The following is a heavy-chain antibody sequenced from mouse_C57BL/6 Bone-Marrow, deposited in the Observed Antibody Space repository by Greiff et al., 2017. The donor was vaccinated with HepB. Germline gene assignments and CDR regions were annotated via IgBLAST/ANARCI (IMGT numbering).Heavy chain of an antibody. CDR3: AYSSGSGDFDI. CDR1: GYTFTSYW. Sequence: QVQLQQPGAELVMPGASVKLSCKASGYTFTSYWMHWVKQRPGQGLEWIGEIDPSDSYTNYNQKFKGKSTLTVDKSSSTAYMQLSSLTSEDSAVYYCAYSSGSGDFDIWDSGTAVTVTA. J-gene: IGHJ1*01. V-gene: IGHV1-69*01. D-gene: IGHD1-3*01. CDR2: IDPSDSYT.